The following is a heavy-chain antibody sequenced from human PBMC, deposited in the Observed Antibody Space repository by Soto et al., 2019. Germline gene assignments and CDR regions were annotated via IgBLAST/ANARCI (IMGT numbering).Heavy chain of an antibody. CDR3: ARSEATALDY. CDR1: GVVMSSSNW. V-gene: IGHV4-4*02. CDR2: AHHSGRT. J-gene: IGHJ4*02. Sequence: TLCHTCTLSGVVMSSSNWWNWVRQPPGKGVEWIGEAHHSGRTNYNPSLKSRVTISVDRSQNRFSLKLSSVTAADTAVYYCARSEATALDYWGQGTLVTVS.